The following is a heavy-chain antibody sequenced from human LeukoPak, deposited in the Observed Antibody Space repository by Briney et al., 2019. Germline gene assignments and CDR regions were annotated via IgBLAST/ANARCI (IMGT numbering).Heavy chain of an antibody. J-gene: IGHJ6*03. D-gene: IGHD2-2*01. Sequence: GGSLRLSCAAAGFTFSNYAMTWVRQAPGRGLEWVSSISGSGGSTYYADSVKGRFTISRDNAKNSLYLQMNSLRAEDTAVYYCARAPVVPASYYYYYYMDVWGKGTTVTVSS. CDR3: ARAPVVPASYYYYYYMDV. CDR1: GFTFSNYA. CDR2: ISGSGGST. V-gene: IGHV3-23*01.